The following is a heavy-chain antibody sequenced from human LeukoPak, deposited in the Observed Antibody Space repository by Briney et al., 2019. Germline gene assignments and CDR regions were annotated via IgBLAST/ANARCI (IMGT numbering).Heavy chain of an antibody. CDR3: AKGARGDTVTSIVGLNWFDP. V-gene: IGHV3-30*18. J-gene: IGHJ5*02. D-gene: IGHD4-17*01. CDR2: ISYDGSHK. CDR1: GITFRSYG. Sequence: PGRFLRLSCAASGITFRSYGMHWVRQAPGKGLEWVAVISYDGSHKYYADSVKGRFSISRDNSKNTLYLQMNSLRADDTAVYYCAKGARGDTVTSIVGLNWFDPWGQGTLVTVSS.